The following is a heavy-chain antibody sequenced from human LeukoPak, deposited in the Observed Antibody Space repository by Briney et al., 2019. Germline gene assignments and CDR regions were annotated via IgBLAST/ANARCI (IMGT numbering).Heavy chain of an antibody. D-gene: IGHD3-3*01. CDR2: INHSGST. CDR1: GGSFSGYY. V-gene: IGHV4-34*01. J-gene: IGHJ4*02. CDR3: ARGRLRDYDFWSGYQSSSYYFDY. Sequence: SETLSLTCAVYGGSFSGYYWSWIRQPPGKGLDWIGEINHSGSTNYNPSLKSRVTISVDTSKNQFSLKLSSVTAADTAVYYCARGRLRDYDFWSGYQSSSYYFDYWGQGTLVTVSS.